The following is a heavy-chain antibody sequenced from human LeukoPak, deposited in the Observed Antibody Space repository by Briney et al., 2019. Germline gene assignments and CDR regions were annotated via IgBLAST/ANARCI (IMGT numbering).Heavy chain of an antibody. J-gene: IGHJ3*02. Sequence: SETLSLTCTVFGDSISSYYWSWIRQAAGKGLEWIGRIHTNGRIDYNPSLKSRVSMSIDTSKNRFSQKVTSVTAADTAVYYCARVQLPDVTGAFDIWGQGTMVTVPS. V-gene: IGHV4-4*07. CDR3: ARVQLPDVTGAFDI. CDR1: GDSISSYY. CDR2: IHTNGRI. D-gene: IGHD5-24*01.